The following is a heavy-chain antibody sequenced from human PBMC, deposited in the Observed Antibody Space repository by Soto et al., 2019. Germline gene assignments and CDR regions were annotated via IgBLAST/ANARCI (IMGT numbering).Heavy chain of an antibody. CDR1: GGSISSVGYY. D-gene: IGHD5-12*01. J-gene: IGHJ6*02. V-gene: IGHV4-31*03. CDR3: ARASTIQSLKKVEMATINYYYGMDV. CDR2: IYYSGST. Sequence: QVQLQESGPGLVKPSQTLSLTCTVPGGSISSVGYYWSWIRQHPGKGLEWIGYIYYSGSTYYSPSLKSRVTISVDTSKNQFSLKLSSVTAADTAVYYCARASTIQSLKKVEMATINYYYGMDVWGQGTTVTVSS.